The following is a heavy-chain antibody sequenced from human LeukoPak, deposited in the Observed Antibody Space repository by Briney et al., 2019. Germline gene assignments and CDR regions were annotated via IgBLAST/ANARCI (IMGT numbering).Heavy chain of an antibody. Sequence: SETLSLTCTVSGGSISSYYWSWIRQPPGKGLEWIGYIYYSGSTNYNPSLKSRVTISVDTSKNQFSLKLSSVTAADTAVYYCARGNKDYYYGSGSYRFDYWGQGTLVTVFS. CDR2: IYYSGST. V-gene: IGHV4-59*01. J-gene: IGHJ4*02. CDR3: ARGNKDYYYGSGSYRFDY. CDR1: GGSISSYY. D-gene: IGHD3-10*01.